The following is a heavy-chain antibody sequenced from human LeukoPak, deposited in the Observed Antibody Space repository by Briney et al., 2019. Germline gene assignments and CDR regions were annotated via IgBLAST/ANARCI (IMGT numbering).Heavy chain of an antibody. V-gene: IGHV4-59*01. CDR1: GGSISSYY. Sequence: SETLSPTCTVSGGSISSYYWSWIRQPPGKGLEWIGYIYYSGSTNYNPSLKSRVTISVDTSKNQFSLKLSSVTAADTAVYYCARRGGSSFYFDYWGQGTLATVSS. D-gene: IGHD2-15*01. CDR2: IYYSGST. J-gene: IGHJ4*02. CDR3: ARRGGSSFYFDY.